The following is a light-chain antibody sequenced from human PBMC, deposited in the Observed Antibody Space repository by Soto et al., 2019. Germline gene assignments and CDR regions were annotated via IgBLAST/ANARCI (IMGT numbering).Light chain of an antibody. J-gene: IGKJ4*01. CDR3: QQRSNWTPALT. V-gene: IGKV3-11*01. CDR2: DAS. CDR1: QSVSSY. Sequence: EIVLTQSPATLSLSPGERATLSCRASQSVSSYLAWYQQKPGQAPRLLIYDASNRATGIPARFSGSGSGTDLNLTISSLEPEDFAVYYCQQRSNWTPALTFGGGTKVEIK.